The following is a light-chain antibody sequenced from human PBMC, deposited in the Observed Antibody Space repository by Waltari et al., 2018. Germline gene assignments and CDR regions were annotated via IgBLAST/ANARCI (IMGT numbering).Light chain of an antibody. Sequence: QSALTQPPSASGSPGQSVTISCTGTSSDVGGYNYVSWYQQHPGKAPKLMIYEVSKRPPGVPDRVSGSKSGNTASLTVSGLQAEDEADYYCSSYAGTNNPYVFGTGTKVTVL. CDR2: EVS. V-gene: IGLV2-8*01. J-gene: IGLJ1*01. CDR3: SSYAGTNNPYV. CDR1: SSDVGGYNY.